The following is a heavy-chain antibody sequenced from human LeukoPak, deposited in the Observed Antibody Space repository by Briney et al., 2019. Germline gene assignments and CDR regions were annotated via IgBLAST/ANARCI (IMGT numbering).Heavy chain of an antibody. J-gene: IGHJ4*02. CDR3: TRSVHFGCHDY. V-gene: IGHV3-30*04. Sequence: GGSLRLSCAASGFTFSTYAMHWVRQAPGKGLEWVAVISYDGSDKYYADSVKGRFTISRDNSKNTLYLQMSSLRGEDTAVYYCTRSVHFGCHDYWGQGTLVTVSS. D-gene: IGHD3-3*01. CDR2: ISYDGSDK. CDR1: GFTFSTYA.